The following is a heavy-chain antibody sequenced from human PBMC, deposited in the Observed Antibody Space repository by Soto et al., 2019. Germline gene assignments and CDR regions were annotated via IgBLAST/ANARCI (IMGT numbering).Heavy chain of an antibody. CDR1: GGTFSSYA. V-gene: IGHV1-69*01. D-gene: IGHD3-22*01. CDR2: IIPIFATA. CDR3: ARDRGYYYDSSGYYVSGYFDY. J-gene: IGHJ4*02. Sequence: QVQLVQSGAEVKKPGSSVKVSCKASGGTFSSYAISWVRQAPGQGLEWMGGIIPIFATANYAQKFQGRVTITADESTSTAYMELSSLRSEDTAVYYCARDRGYYYDSSGYYVSGYFDYWGQGTLVTVSS.